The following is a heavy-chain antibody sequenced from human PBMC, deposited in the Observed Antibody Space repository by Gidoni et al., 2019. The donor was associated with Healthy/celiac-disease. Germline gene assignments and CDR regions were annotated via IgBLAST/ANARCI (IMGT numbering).Heavy chain of an antibody. Sequence: EVQLVESGGGLVQPGGSLRLSCAASGFTFSNAWMGWVRQAPGKGLEWVGRIKRKTDGGTTDYAAPVKGRFTISKDDSKNTLYLQMNSLKTEDTAVYYCTTESRFDYWGQGTLVTVSS. CDR2: IKRKTDGGTT. V-gene: IGHV3-15*01. J-gene: IGHJ4*02. CDR1: GFTFSNAW. CDR3: TTESRFDY.